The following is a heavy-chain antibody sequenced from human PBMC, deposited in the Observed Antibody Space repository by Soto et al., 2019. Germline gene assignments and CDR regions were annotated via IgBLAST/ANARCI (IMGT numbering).Heavy chain of an antibody. Sequence: ASVKVSCKASGYTFTGYYMHWVRQAPGQGLEWMGWINPNSGGTNYAQKFQGWVTMTRDTSISTAYMELSRLRSDDTAVYYCARGGIAVAVTYGMDVWGQGTTVTVSS. CDR2: INPNSGGT. CDR1: GYTFTGYY. V-gene: IGHV1-2*04. J-gene: IGHJ6*02. D-gene: IGHD6-19*01. CDR3: ARGGIAVAVTYGMDV.